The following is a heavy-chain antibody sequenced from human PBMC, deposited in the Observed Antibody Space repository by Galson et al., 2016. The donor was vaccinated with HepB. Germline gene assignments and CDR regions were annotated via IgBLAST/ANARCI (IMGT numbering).Heavy chain of an antibody. CDR1: GFSLSTSGVG. Sequence: PALVKPTQTLTLTCAFSGFSLSTSGVGVGWIRQPPGKALEWLATIYWNAPKRYSPPLQIRLTITKYTSKKQVVLTMTNMDPVDTATYFCALTGSYQASDGFDIWGQGTMVTVSS. V-gene: IGHV2-5*01. J-gene: IGHJ3*02. D-gene: IGHD1-26*01. CDR3: ALTGSYQASDGFDI. CDR2: IYWNAPK.